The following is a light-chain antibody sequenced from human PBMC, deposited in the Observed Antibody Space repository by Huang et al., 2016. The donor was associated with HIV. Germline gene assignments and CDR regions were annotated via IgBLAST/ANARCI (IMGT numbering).Light chain of an antibody. J-gene: IGKJ4*01. V-gene: IGKV1D-13*01. CDR2: DAS. Sequence: AIHLTQSPSSLSASVADRVTITCRASTGIGSTVAWYQQKPGNPPKLLIYDASTLKSGVPSRFSGSGSGTDFTLTISTLQPEDFAVYYCQEFNNFSLTFGGGTKVEIK. CDR1: TGIGST. CDR3: QEFNNFSLT.